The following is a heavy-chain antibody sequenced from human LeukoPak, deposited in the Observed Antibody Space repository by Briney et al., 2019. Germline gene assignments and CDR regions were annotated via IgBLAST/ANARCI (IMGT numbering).Heavy chain of an antibody. V-gene: IGHV4-34*01. J-gene: IGHJ5*02. CDR2: INHSGST. CDR1: GGSFSGYY. CDR3: ARGQPQPRGITIFGVVRSWFDP. D-gene: IGHD3-3*01. Sequence: PSETLSLTCAVYGGSFSGYYWSWIRQPPGKGLEWIGEINHSGSTNYNPPLKSRVTISVDTSKNQFSLKLSSVTAADTAVYYCARGQPQPRGITIFGVVRSWFDPWGQGTLVTVSS.